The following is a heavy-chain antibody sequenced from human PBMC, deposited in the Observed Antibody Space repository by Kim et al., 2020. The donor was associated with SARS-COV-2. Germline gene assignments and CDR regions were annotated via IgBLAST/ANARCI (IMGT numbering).Heavy chain of an antibody. CDR3: ARGWSGWLDSGSTFDY. D-gene: IGHD6-19*01. CDR1: GGSISSSSYY. CDR2: IYYSGST. J-gene: IGHJ4*02. V-gene: IGHV4-39*07. Sequence: SETLSLTCTVSGGSISSSSYYWGWIRQPPGKGLEWIGSIYYSGSTYYNPSPKSRVTISVDTSKNQFSLKLSSVTAADTAVYYCARGWSGWLDSGSTFDYWGQGTLVTVSS.